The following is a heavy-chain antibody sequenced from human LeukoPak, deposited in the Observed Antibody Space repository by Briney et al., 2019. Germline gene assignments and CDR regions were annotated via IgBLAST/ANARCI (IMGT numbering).Heavy chain of an antibody. Sequence: GESLKISCKGSGYSFTTYWIGWVRQMPGKGLEWMGIIYPGDSDTRYSPSFQGQVTISADKSIRTAYLQWSSLKASDTAMYYCARRRDLYSGSYYPFDYWGQGTLVTVSS. V-gene: IGHV5-51*01. CDR2: IYPGDSDT. D-gene: IGHD1-26*01. CDR3: ARRRDLYSGSYYPFDY. J-gene: IGHJ4*02. CDR1: GYSFTTYW.